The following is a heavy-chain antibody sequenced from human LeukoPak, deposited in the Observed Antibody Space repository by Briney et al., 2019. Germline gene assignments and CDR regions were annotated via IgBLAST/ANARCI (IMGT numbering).Heavy chain of an antibody. CDR1: GFTFSSYA. Sequence: GGSLRLSCAASGFTFSSYAMSWVRQAPGKGLEWVSAISASGGSTYHADSVMGRFTISRDNPKNTLYLQMNSLRAEDTAVYYCAKNMVTFTFEYWGQGTLVTVSS. CDR3: AKNMVTFTFEY. J-gene: IGHJ4*02. CDR2: ISASGGST. V-gene: IGHV3-23*01. D-gene: IGHD5-18*01.